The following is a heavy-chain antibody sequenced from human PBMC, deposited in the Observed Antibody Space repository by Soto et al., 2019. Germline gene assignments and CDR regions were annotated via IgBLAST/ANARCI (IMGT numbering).Heavy chain of an antibody. CDR1: GFTFCDYY. J-gene: IGHJ3*02. CDR2: ISSSGSTI. Sequence: PGGSLRLSCAASGFTFCDYYMSWIRQAPGKRLERVSYISSSGSTIYYADSVKGRFTISRDNAKNSLYLQMNSLRAEDTAVYYCARDLPRYSSSWKSYAFDIWGQGTMVTVSS. D-gene: IGHD6-13*01. CDR3: ARDLPRYSSSWKSYAFDI. V-gene: IGHV3-11*01.